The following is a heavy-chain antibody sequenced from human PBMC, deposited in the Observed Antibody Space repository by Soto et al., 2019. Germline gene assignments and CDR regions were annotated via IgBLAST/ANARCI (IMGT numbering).Heavy chain of an antibody. V-gene: IGHV3-23*01. Sequence: EVQLLESGGGLVQPGGSLRLSCAASGFTFSSYAMSWVRQAPGKRLEWVSTISGSGGNAYYADSVKGRFSISRDNSKNTLRLQMNSLRADDTAVYYCAKDGASGSYPPYYYFGMDVWGQGTTVTVSS. J-gene: IGHJ6*02. CDR2: ISGSGGNA. CDR1: GFTFSSYA. D-gene: IGHD1-26*01. CDR3: AKDGASGSYPPYYYFGMDV.